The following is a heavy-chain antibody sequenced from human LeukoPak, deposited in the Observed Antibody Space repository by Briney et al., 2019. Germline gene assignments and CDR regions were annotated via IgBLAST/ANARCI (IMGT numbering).Heavy chain of an antibody. J-gene: IGHJ5*02. CDR3: AREVAERENWFDP. CDR1: GFTFSSYA. CDR2: ISSNGGST. Sequence: TGGPLRLSCAASGFTFSSYAMHWVRQAPGKGLEYVSAISSNGGSTYYANSVKGRFTISRDNSKNTLYLQMGSLRAEDMAVYYCAREVAERENWFDPWGQETLVTVSS. V-gene: IGHV3-64*01.